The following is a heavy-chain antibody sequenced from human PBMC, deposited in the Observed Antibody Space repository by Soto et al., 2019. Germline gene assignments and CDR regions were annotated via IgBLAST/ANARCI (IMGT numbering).Heavy chain of an antibody. CDR3: ARGRGYSYGLDP. Sequence: SETLSLTCTVSGDSMSSNNNYWSWIRQPPGEGLEWIGFISYSGTTSYSPSLKSRVAISLDTSKNQFSLSLSSVTAADTVVYYCARGRGYSYGLDPWGQGTLVTVSS. CDR1: GDSMSSNNNY. D-gene: IGHD5-18*01. CDR2: ISYSGTT. V-gene: IGHV4-30-4*01. J-gene: IGHJ5*02.